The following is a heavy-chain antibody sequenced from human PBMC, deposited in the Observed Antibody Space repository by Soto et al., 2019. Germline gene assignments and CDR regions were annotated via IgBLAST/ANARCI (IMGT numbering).Heavy chain of an antibody. D-gene: IGHD4-17*01. CDR2: ISSSGTTI. Sequence: EVQLVESGGGLVQPGGSLRLSCAASGFTFRSYEMNWFRQAPGKGLEWISYISSSGTTIYYAGSVKGRFTISRDNAKNSLYLQMNSLIADDTALYYCARSTVTYSWGMDVWGQGTTVTVS. J-gene: IGHJ6*02. CDR3: ARSTVTYSWGMDV. V-gene: IGHV3-48*03. CDR1: GFTFRSYE.